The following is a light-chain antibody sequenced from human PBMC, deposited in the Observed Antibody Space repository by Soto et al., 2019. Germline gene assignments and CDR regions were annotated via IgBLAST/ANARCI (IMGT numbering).Light chain of an antibody. CDR3: CSYAGNGAWV. V-gene: IGLV2-14*01. J-gene: IGLJ3*02. Sequence: QSALTQPASVSGSPGQSITIACTGTNRDVGSYNLVSWYQQRPGEAPKLIISEVRNRPSGISYRFTGSKSGNTASLTISGLQAEDESDFFCCSYAGNGAWVFGGGTKLTVL. CDR1: NRDVGSYNL. CDR2: EVR.